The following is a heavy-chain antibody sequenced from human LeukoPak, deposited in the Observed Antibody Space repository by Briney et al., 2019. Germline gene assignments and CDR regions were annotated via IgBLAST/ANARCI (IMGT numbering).Heavy chain of an antibody. D-gene: IGHD3-10*01. CDR1: GGTFSSYA. J-gene: IGHJ4*02. V-gene: IGHV1-69*06. Sequence: SVRVSCKASGGTFSSYAISWVRQAPGQGLEWMGGIIPIFGTANYAQKFQGRVTITADKSTSTAYMELSSLRSEDTAVYYCARGDGSGSYYCVYWGQGTLVTVSS. CDR2: IIPIFGTA. CDR3: ARGDGSGSYYCVY.